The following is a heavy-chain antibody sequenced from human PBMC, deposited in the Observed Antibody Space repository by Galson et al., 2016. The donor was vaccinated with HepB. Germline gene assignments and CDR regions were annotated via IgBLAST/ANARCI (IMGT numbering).Heavy chain of an antibody. Sequence: SLRLSCAASGFTFSSYAMTWVRQAPGQGLEWVSSITFSGASTYHADSVKGRFTISRDNSKNTRYLQMNSQRAEDTAQYYCAKEGAPDTPMAKLDNWGQGTLVTVSS. CDR2: ITFSGAST. D-gene: IGHD5-18*01. CDR1: GFTFSSYA. CDR3: AKEGAPDTPMAKLDN. J-gene: IGHJ4*02. V-gene: IGHV3-23*01.